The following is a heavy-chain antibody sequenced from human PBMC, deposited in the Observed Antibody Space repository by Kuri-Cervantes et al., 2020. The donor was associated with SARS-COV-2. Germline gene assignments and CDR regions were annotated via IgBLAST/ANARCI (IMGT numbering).Heavy chain of an antibody. CDR1: GGSFSSYY. V-gene: IGHV4-39*01. J-gene: IGHJ4*02. D-gene: IGHD3-22*01. CDR2: IYYSGST. Sequence: SETLSLTCAVYGGSFSSYYWGWIRQPPGKGLEWIGSIYYSGSTYYNPSLKSRVTISVDTSKNQFSLKLSSVTAADTAVYYCARGWLLRDYWGQGTRVTFSS. CDR3: ARGWLLRDY.